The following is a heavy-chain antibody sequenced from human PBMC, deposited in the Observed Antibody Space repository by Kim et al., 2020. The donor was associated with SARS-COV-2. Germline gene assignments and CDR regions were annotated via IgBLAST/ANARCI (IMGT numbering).Heavy chain of an antibody. V-gene: IGHV3-7*03. CDR3: TKGTNCDI. CDR2: DGSAK. Sequence: DGSAKFYVDSVKGRFTISRDNAQNSLYLQMNSLRVEDTALYYCTKGTNCDIWGQGTMVTVSS. J-gene: IGHJ3*02. D-gene: IGHD1-1*01.